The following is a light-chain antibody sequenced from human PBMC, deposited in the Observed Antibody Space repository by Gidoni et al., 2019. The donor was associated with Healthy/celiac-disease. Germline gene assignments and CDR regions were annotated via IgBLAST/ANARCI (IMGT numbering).Light chain of an antibody. J-gene: IGKJ1*01. CDR2: ASS. CDR1: QCISSY. V-gene: IGKV1-39*01. Sequence: DIHMDQSPSSLSASVGGRVTITCRASQCISSYLNWYQQKPWKAPKLLIYASSSLQSGVPSMFRGSASAADFPLTISVLQPDDFATYYCQPSYSTPRTFGQGTKVEIK. CDR3: QPSYSTPRT.